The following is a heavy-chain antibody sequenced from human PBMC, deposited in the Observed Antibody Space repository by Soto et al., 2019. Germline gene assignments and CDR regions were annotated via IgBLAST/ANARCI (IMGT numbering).Heavy chain of an antibody. CDR2: IDPSDSQT. J-gene: IGHJ4*02. Sequence: GESLKISCKGSGYSFAGYWITWVRQKPGKGLEWMGRIDPSDSQTYYSTSFRGHVTISVTKSITTVFLQWSSLRASDTAMYYCARQIYDSDTGPNFQYYFDSWGQGTPVTVSS. D-gene: IGHD3-22*01. V-gene: IGHV5-10-1*01. CDR1: GYSFAGYW. CDR3: ARQIYDSDTGPNFQYYFDS.